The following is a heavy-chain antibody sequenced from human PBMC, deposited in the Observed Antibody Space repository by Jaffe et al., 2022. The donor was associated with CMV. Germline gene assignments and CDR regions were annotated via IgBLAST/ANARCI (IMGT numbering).Heavy chain of an antibody. CDR2: INHSGST. CDR1: GGSFSGYY. J-gene: IGHJ4*02. Sequence: QVQLQQWGAGLLKPSETLSLTCAVYGGSFSGYYWSWIRQPPGKGLEWIGEINHSGSTNYNPSLKSRVTISVDTSKNQFSLKLSSVTAADTAVYYCARTLAARRGNFDYWGQGTLVTVSS. CDR3: ARTLAARRGNFDY. D-gene: IGHD6-6*01. V-gene: IGHV4-34*01.